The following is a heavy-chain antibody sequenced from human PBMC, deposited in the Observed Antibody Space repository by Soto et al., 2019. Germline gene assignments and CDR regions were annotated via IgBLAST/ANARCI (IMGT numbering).Heavy chain of an antibody. V-gene: IGHV1-2*02. CDR1: GYTFTGYY. CDR2: INPNSGGT. Sequence: ASVKVSCKASGYTFTGYYMHWVRQAPGQGLEWMGWINPNSGGTNYAQKFQGRVTMTRDTSISTAYMELSRLRSDDTAVYYCARAREYYYDSSGYYEYFQHWGQGTLVTVSS. J-gene: IGHJ1*01. CDR3: ARAREYYYDSSGYYEYFQH. D-gene: IGHD3-22*01.